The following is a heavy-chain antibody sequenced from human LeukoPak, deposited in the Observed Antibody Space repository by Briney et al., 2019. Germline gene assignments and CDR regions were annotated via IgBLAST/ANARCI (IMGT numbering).Heavy chain of an antibody. CDR1: GFSFSGFW. Sequence: SGGSLRLSCAASGFSFSGFWMTWVRQAPGKGLEWVANIKQDGSEKYCVDSVKGRFTISRDNAKNSLYLQMNSLRAEDTAVYYCGRGQWTSDYWGQGTLVTVSS. D-gene: IGHD3/OR15-3a*01. J-gene: IGHJ4*02. V-gene: IGHV3-7*05. CDR3: GRGQWTSDY. CDR2: IKQDGSEK.